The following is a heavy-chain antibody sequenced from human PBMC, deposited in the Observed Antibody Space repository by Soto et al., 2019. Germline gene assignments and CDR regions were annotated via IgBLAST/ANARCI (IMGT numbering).Heavy chain of an antibody. CDR1: GYTFTNYD. V-gene: IGHV1-8*02. J-gene: IGHJ4*02. CDR3: ARNLYNTGSFDH. Sequence: QVQLVQSGAEVKKPGASVKVSCKASGYTFTNYDINWVRQATGQGLEWVGWMTPISGDTGYAQNFQGRVTMTRDTPRSTAYLELSSLTSEDTAVYYCARNLYNTGSFDHWGREPWSPSP. CDR2: MTPISGDT. D-gene: IGHD3-10*01.